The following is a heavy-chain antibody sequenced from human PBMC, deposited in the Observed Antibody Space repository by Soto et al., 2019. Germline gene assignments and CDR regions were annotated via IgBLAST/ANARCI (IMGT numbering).Heavy chain of an antibody. CDR3: ARHENIVVVAAATAFDI. V-gene: IGHV4-39*01. CDR2: VYYSGNA. J-gene: IGHJ3*02. D-gene: IGHD2-15*01. Sequence: SETLSLTCTVSGGSISSSSYFWGWVRQPPGKGLEWIGTVYYSGNAYFSPSLKSRVTISVDTSKNQFSLNLSSVTAADTAVYYCARHENIVVVAAATAFDIWGQGTMVTVSS. CDR1: GGSISSSSYF.